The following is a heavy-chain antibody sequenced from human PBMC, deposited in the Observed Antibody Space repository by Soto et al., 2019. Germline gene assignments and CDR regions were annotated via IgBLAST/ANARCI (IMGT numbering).Heavy chain of an antibody. CDR2: IIPIFGTA. CDR3: ATPYYYDSSGYYFHDAFDI. CDR1: GGTFSSYA. Sequence: SVKVSCKASGGTFSSYAISWVRQAPGQGLEWMGGIIPIFGTANYAQKFQGRVTITADESTSTAYMELSSLRSEDTAVYYCATPYYYDSSGYYFHDAFDIWGQGTMVTVSS. V-gene: IGHV1-69*13. D-gene: IGHD3-22*01. J-gene: IGHJ3*02.